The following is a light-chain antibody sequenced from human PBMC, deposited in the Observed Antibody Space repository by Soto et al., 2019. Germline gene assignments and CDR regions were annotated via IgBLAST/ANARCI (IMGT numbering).Light chain of an antibody. J-gene: IGKJ2*01. CDR1: ETVIDGY. CDR3: QQYVTAPFT. Sequence: EIVLTQSPGTLSFSPGEGATLSCSASETVIDGYLAWYQQKPCQAPRLLSYSISSRQSGISGRFSGSGSGTDFTITTARLEAEDSELSSCQQYVTAPFTSGQGTKLQIK. CDR2: SIS. V-gene: IGKV3-20*01.